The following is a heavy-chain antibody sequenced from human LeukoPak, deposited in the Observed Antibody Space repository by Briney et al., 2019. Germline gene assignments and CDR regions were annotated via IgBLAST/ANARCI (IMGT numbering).Heavy chain of an antibody. D-gene: IGHD6-6*01. CDR1: GGTFNSYS. CDR3: AREEEYSSSSALDY. J-gene: IGHJ4*02. CDR2: INPNSGGT. V-gene: IGHV1-2*02. Sequence: ASVKVSCKAPGGTFNSYSINWVRQAPGQGLEWMGWINPNSGGTNYAQKFQGRVTMTRDTSISTAYMELSRLRSDDTAVYYCAREEEYSSSSALDYWGQGTLVTVSS.